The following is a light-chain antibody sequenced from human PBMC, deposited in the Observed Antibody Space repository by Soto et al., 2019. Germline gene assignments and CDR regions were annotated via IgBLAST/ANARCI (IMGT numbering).Light chain of an antibody. Sequence: QSVLTQPRPVSGSPGQSVTISCTGTSSDVGGYDYVSWYQQHPGEAPKLMIYDVNKRPSGVPDRFSGSKSGNTASLTISGLQPEDEADYYCCSFAGRSTVVFGGGTKLTVL. CDR3: CSFAGRSTVV. J-gene: IGLJ2*01. CDR1: SSDVGGYDY. CDR2: DVN. V-gene: IGLV2-11*01.